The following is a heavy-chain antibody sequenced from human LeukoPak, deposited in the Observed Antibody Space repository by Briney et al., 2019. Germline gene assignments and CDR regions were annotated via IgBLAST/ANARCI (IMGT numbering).Heavy chain of an antibody. Sequence: KPSETLSLTCAVYGGSFSGYYWSWIRQPPGKGLEWNGVINHSGSTNYNPSLKSRVTISVDTAKNQFSLKLSSVTAADTAVYYCARGARYYGSGVYYYYYGMDVWGQGTTVTVSS. D-gene: IGHD3-10*01. CDR2: INHSGST. V-gene: IGHV4-34*01. J-gene: IGHJ6*02. CDR3: ARGARYYGSGVYYYYYGMDV. CDR1: GGSFSGYY.